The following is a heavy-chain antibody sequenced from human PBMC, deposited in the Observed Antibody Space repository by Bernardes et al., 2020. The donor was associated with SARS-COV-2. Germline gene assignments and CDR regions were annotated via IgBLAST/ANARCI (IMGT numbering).Heavy chain of an antibody. CDR2: IYPGDSDT. Sequence: SFPVSDYTFTNYWIGWVRQMPGKGLEWMGIIYPGDSDTKYSPSFQGRVTISADKSVNTAYLQWSSLKASDTAIYYCARRRYGDFGVDVWGQGTTVTVSS. CDR3: ARRRYGDFGVDV. CDR1: DYTFTNYW. V-gene: IGHV5-51*01. D-gene: IGHD4-17*01. J-gene: IGHJ6*02.